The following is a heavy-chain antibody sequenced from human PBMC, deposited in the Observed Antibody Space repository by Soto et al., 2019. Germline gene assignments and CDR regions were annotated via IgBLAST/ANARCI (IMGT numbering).Heavy chain of an antibody. CDR3: AHTHYRGVIPNPFDY. CDR1: GISLSTTGVG. V-gene: IGHV2-5*02. D-gene: IGHD3-10*01. Sequence: QITLKESGPTLVKPTQTLTLTCTVSGISLSTTGVGVAWIRQPPGKALEWLAVIYWADDKEYSPSLKNRLTITKDTSKNLVVLMMTNMDRVDTATYYCAHTHYRGVIPNPFDYWGQGTPVTVSS. CDR2: IYWADDK. J-gene: IGHJ4*02.